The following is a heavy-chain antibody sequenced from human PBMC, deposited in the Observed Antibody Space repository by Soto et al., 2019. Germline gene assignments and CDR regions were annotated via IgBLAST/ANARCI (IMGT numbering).Heavy chain of an antibody. CDR2: IIPIFGIP. J-gene: IGHJ4*02. Sequence: GASVKVSCKPSGGTFSSYSVSWVRQAPGQGLEWMGGIIPIFGIPTYAQKFQVRVTISADESTSTASMELSGLRSEDTAIYYCTRGHGFNGASFDYWGQGTRVTVSS. CDR3: TRGHGFNGASFDY. D-gene: IGHD2-8*01. V-gene: IGHV1-69*13. CDR1: GGTFSSYS.